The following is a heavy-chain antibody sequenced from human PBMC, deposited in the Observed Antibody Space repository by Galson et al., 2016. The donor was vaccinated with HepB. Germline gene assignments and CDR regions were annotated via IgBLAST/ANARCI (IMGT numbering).Heavy chain of an antibody. Sequence: AEVKKPGESLTISCKASGYNFMNNYIGWVRQMPGKGLEWMGMIYPADSEIKYSPSFQGQVTISVDKSINTAYLQWRSLKPSDTAMYYCMRSPNLFYYHGLDFCGQGTTVTVSS. CDR3: MRSPNLFYYHGLDF. CDR2: IYPADSEI. V-gene: IGHV5-51*01. CDR1: GYNFMNNY. J-gene: IGHJ6*02. D-gene: IGHD3-3*02.